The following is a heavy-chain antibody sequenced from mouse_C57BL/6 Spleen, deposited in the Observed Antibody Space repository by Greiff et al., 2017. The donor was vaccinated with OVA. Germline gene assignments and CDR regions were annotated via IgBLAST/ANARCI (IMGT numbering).Heavy chain of an antibody. CDR3: AREGDYDEAWFAY. CDR1: GYSITSGYY. J-gene: IGHJ3*01. D-gene: IGHD2-4*01. V-gene: IGHV3-6*01. Sequence: DVQLQESGPGLVKPSQSLSLTCSVTGYSITSGYYWNWIRQFPGNKLEWMGYISYDGSNNYNPSLKNRISITRDTSKNQFFLKLNSVTTEDTATYYCAREGDYDEAWFAYWGQGTLVTVAA. CDR2: ISYDGSN.